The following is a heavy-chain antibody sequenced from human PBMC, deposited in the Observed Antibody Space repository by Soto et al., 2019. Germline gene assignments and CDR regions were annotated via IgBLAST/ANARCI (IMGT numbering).Heavy chain of an antibody. CDR2: IYYSGST. V-gene: IGHV4-59*01. CDR1: GGSISSYY. D-gene: IGHD3-10*01. Sequence: ASETLSLTCTVSGGSISSYYWSWIRQPPGKGLEWIGYIYYSGSTNYNPSLKSRVTISVDTSKNQFSLKLSSVTAADTAVYYCARYYGSGSYYYYGMDVWGQGTTVTVSS. CDR3: ARYYGSGSYYYYGMDV. J-gene: IGHJ6*02.